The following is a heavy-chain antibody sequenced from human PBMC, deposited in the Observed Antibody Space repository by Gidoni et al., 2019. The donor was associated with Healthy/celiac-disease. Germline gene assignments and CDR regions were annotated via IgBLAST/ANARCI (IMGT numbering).Heavy chain of an antibody. D-gene: IGHD3-10*01. Sequence: EVQLVESGGGLVKPGGSLRLSCAASGFTFSSYSMTWVRQAPGKGREWVSSISSSSSYIYYADSGKGRLTISRDNAKNSLYLQMNSLRAEDTAVYYCARDRPGAYYYYGMDVWGQGTTVTVSS. V-gene: IGHV3-21*01. J-gene: IGHJ6*02. CDR3: ARDRPGAYYYYGMDV. CDR2: ISSSSSYI. CDR1: GFTFSSYS.